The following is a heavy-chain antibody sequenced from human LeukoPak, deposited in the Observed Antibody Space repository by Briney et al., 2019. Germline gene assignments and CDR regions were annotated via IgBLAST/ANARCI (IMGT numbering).Heavy chain of an antibody. V-gene: IGHV4-39*07. Sequence: PSETLSLTCTVSGGSISSYYWGWIRQPPGKGLEWIGNIFYSGSTYYSPSLRSRVAISLDTSRNQFSLKLNSVTAADTAVYYCAKSNGYGLVDIWGQGTMVTVSS. CDR3: AKSNGYGLVDI. CDR2: IFYSGST. J-gene: IGHJ3*02. CDR1: GGSISSYY. D-gene: IGHD3-10*01.